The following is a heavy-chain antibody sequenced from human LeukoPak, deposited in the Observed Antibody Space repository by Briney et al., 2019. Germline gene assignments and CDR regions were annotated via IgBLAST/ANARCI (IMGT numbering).Heavy chain of an antibody. CDR3: AKDSRMTYYDFYV. CDR1: GFTFSSYA. Sequence: GGSLRLSCAASGFTFSSYAMSWVRQAPGKGLEWVSAISGSGGSTYYADSAKGRFTISRDNSKNTLYLQMNSLRAEDTAVYHCAKDSRMTYYDFYVWGQGTTVTVSS. CDR2: ISGSGGST. J-gene: IGHJ6*02. V-gene: IGHV3-23*01. D-gene: IGHD3-3*01.